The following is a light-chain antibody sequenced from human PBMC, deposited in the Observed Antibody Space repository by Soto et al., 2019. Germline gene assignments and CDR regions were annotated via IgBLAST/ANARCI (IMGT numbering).Light chain of an antibody. CDR3: LQHDNFPWT. CDR2: AAS. J-gene: IGKJ1*01. Sequence: DTRMPQSPSSLSASEGARAITPCRASQELGSNLAWYQQKPGKAPERLIYAASTLQNGVPSRFSGSGSGTEFTLTISSLQPEDFETYYCLQHDNFPWTFGQGTKVDFK. CDR1: QELGSN. V-gene: IGKV1-17*01.